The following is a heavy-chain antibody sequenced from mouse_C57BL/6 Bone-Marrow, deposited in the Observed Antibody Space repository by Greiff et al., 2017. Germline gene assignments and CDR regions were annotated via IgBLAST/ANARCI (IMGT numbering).Heavy chain of an antibody. J-gene: IGHJ1*03. V-gene: IGHV1-81*01. CDR1: GYTFTSYG. CDR2: IYPRSGNT. D-gene: IGHD2-4*01. CDR3: ARLRLRRSWYFDV. Sequence: VQLQQSGAELARPGASVKLSCKASGYTFTSYGISWVKQRTGQGLEWIGEIYPRSGNTNYNEKFTGKATLTADKSSSTAYMELRSLTSEDSAVYFCARLRLRRSWYFDVWGTGTTVTVSS.